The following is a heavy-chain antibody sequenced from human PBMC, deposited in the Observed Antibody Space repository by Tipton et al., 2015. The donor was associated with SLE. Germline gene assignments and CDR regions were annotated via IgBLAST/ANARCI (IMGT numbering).Heavy chain of an antibody. CDR2: INWNGGST. Sequence: SLRLSCAASGFTFSSYWMHWVRQAPGKGLEWVSGINWNGGSTGHADSVKGRFTISRDNAKNSLYLQMNSLRAEDTALYYCARDQGSSDFWSGYWYFDLWGRGTLVTVSS. CDR3: ARDQGSSDFWSGYWYFDL. J-gene: IGHJ2*01. D-gene: IGHD3-3*01. V-gene: IGHV3-20*04. CDR1: GFTFSSYW.